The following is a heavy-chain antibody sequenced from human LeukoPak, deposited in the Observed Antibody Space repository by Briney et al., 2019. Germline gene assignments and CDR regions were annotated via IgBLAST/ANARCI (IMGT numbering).Heavy chain of an antibody. CDR2: ISYDGSNK. D-gene: IGHD2-2*01. V-gene: IGHV3-30*04. CDR3: ARASRGEYCSSTSCYLFGDAFDI. Sequence: GGSLRLSCAVSRFSFSSYAMHWVRQAPGKGLEWVAVISYDGSNKYYADSVKGRFTISRDNSKNTLYLQMNSLRAEDTAVYYCARASRGEYCSSTSCYLFGDAFDIWGEGTMVTVSS. CDR1: RFSFSSYA. J-gene: IGHJ3*02.